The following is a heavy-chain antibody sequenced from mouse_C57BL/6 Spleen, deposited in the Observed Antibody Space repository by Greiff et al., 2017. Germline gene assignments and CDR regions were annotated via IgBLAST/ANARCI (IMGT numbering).Heavy chain of an antibody. CDR2: IYPRSGNT. D-gene: IGHD2-1*01. V-gene: IGHV1-81*01. J-gene: IGHJ3*01. CDR3: AGNYEAY. CDR1: GYTFTSYG. Sequence: ESGAELARPGASVKLSCKASGYTFTSYGISWVKQRTGQGLEWIGEIYPRSGNTYYNEKFKGKATLTADKSSSTAYMELRSLTSEDSAVYFCAGNYEAYWGQGTLVTVSA.